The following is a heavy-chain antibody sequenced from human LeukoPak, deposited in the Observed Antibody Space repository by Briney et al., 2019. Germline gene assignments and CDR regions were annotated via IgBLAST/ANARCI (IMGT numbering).Heavy chain of an antibody. J-gene: IGHJ4*02. CDR3: ARPYSSGWATFDH. V-gene: IGHV1-3*01. CDR2: INAGNGNT. D-gene: IGHD6-19*01. Sequence: ASVKVSCKASGYTFTSHAMHWVRQAPGQRLEWMGWINAGNGNTKYSQKFQGRVTITRDTSASTAYMELSSLRSEDTAVYYCARPYSSGWATFDHWGQGTLVTVSS. CDR1: GYTFTSHA.